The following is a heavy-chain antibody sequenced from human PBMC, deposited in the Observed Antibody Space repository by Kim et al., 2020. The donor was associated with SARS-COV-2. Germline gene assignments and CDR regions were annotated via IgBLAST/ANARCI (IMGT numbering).Heavy chain of an antibody. CDR2: ISSSSSYI. Sequence: GGSLRLSCAASGFTFSSYSMNWVRQAPGKGLEWVSSISSSSSYIYYAASVKGRFTISRDNAKNSLYLQMNSRGAEGTAVYYCARGPWYNGSGSYYPYYFDFGRQRTLVTVSS. J-gene: IGHJ4*02. D-gene: IGHD3-10*01. CDR1: GFTFSSYS. V-gene: IGHV3-21*01. CDR3: ARGPWYNGSGSYYPYYFDF.